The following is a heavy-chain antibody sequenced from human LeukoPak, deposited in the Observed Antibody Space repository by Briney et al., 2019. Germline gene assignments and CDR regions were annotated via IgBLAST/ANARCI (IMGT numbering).Heavy chain of an antibody. Sequence: GGSLRLSCAASGFTFSSYNMNWVRQAPGKGLEWVSSISGDSGYISYADSVRGRFTISRDNAMNSLYLQMNSLRVEDTPVYYCARIGSSWSFDYWGQGTRVTVSS. J-gene: IGHJ4*02. D-gene: IGHD6-13*01. CDR2: ISGDSGYI. CDR3: ARIGSSWSFDY. V-gene: IGHV3-21*01. CDR1: GFTFSSYN.